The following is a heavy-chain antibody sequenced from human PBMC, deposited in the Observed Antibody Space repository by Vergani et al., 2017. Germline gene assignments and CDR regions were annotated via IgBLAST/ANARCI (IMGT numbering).Heavy chain of an antibody. J-gene: IGHJ4*02. Sequence: QVQLQESGPGLVKPSETLSLTCIVSGGSISPYYWSWIRQPAGKGLEWIGRIYTSESTNYNPSLKSRVTMSVDTSKNQFSLKVTSVTAADTAVNYCTRQPQEGASGPPSVPTWGQGISVIVSS. V-gene: IGHV4-4*07. D-gene: IGHD5-12*01. CDR1: GGSISPYY. CDR2: IYTSEST. CDR3: TRQPQEGASGPPSVPT.